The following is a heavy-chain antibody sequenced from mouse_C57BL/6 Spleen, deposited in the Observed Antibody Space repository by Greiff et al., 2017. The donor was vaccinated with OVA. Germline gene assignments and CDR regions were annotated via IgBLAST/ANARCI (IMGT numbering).Heavy chain of an antibody. CDR1: GFTFSDYG. V-gene: IGHV5-17*01. J-gene: IGHJ2*01. CDR2: ISSGSSTI. D-gene: IGHD1-1*01. CDR3: ARTILYYGSSYAFDF. Sequence: EVMLVESGGGLVKPGGSLKLSCAASGFTFSDYGMHWVRQAPEKGLEWVAYISSGSSTIYYADTVKGRFTISRDNAKNTLYLHMTSLRSEDTAMYYCARTILYYGSSYAFDFWGQGTTLTVSS.